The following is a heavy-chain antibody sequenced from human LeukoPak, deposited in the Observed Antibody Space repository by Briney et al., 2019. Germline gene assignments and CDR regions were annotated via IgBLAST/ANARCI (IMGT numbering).Heavy chain of an antibody. J-gene: IGHJ6*03. CDR1: GDTFTSYY. D-gene: IGHD2-2*02. CDR3: ARVAAEVVGVPGAIGFGWLRRDYYYMDV. V-gene: IGHV1-46*01. Sequence: ASVNVSCKASGDTFTSYYIHWVRQAPGQGLEWMGIINPSGGSTSYAQKFQGRVTMTRDMSTSTVYMELSSLRSEDTAVYYCARVAAEVVGVPGAIGFGWLRRDYYYMDVWGKGTTVIVSS. CDR2: INPSGGST.